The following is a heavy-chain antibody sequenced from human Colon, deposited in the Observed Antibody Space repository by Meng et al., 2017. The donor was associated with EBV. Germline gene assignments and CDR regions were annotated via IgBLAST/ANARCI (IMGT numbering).Heavy chain of an antibody. CDR2: IYHGGNT. D-gene: IGHD5-24*01. CDR1: GASISSNNW. V-gene: IGHV4-4*03. Sequence: QVPLEESGPGLVEPPGTMSLTCAVSGASISSNNWWSWVRQPPGKGLEWIGEIYHGGNTNYNPSLKSRVTISVDRSNDQFSLSLSSVTAADTAVYYCARGNAYNAPSFDYWGQGTLVTVSS. CDR3: ARGNAYNAPSFDY. J-gene: IGHJ4*02.